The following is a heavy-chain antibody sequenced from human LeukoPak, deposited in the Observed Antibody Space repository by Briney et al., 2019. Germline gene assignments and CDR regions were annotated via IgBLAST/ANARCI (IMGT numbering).Heavy chain of an antibody. CDR1: GGSISSYY. Sequence: SETLSLTCTVSGGSISSYYWSWIRQPPGRGLEWIGYIYYSGYTNYNPSLKSRVTISVDTSKNQFSLKLSSVTAADTAVYYCARTTMVRGTYYMDVWGKGTTVTISS. V-gene: IGHV4-59*01. J-gene: IGHJ6*03. CDR3: ARTTMVRGTYYMDV. D-gene: IGHD3-10*01. CDR2: IYYSGYT.